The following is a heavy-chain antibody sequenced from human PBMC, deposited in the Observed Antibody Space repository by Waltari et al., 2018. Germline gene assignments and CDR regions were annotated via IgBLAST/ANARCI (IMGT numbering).Heavy chain of an antibody. V-gene: IGHV3-7*01. Sequence: EVQLVESGGGLVQPGGSLRLSCAASGFTLASYWTNWVRQAPGNGLGWMANRNEDETGRSFVDSAKGRFTISRDNAKNTLYLQMNSLRVEDTAVYYCARGRSETYRGGVFDIWGQGTMVTVSS. CDR2: RNEDETGR. CDR3: ARGRSETYRGGVFDI. D-gene: IGHD1-26*01. CDR1: GFTLASYW. J-gene: IGHJ3*02.